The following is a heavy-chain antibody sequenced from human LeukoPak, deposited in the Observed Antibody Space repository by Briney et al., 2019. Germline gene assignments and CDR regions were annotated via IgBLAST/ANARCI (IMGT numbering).Heavy chain of an antibody. Sequence: PSETLSLTCTVSSGSISSNSYYWGWIRQPPGKGLEWIGSIYSSGSTYYNASLKSRLTISVDTSKNQFSLELSSVTAADTAMYYCARVRYDYMVRGVKFDPWGQGTLVTVSS. CDR1: SGSISSNSYY. V-gene: IGHV4-39*07. D-gene: IGHD3-10*01. J-gene: IGHJ5*02. CDR2: IYSSGST. CDR3: ARVRYDYMVRGVKFDP.